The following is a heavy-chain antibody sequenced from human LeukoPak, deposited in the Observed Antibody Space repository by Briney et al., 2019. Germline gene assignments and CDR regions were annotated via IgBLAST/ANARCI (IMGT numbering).Heavy chain of an antibody. D-gene: IGHD5-24*01. CDR3: AREGDGYNFGY. V-gene: IGHV3-33*08. J-gene: IGHJ4*02. Sequence: QTGGSLRLSCAASGFTFSSYAMSWVRQAPGKGLEWVAVIWYDGSNKYYADSVKGRFTISRDNSKNTLYLQMNSLRAEDTAVYYCAREGDGYNFGYWGQGTLVTVSS. CDR2: IWYDGSNK. CDR1: GFTFSSYA.